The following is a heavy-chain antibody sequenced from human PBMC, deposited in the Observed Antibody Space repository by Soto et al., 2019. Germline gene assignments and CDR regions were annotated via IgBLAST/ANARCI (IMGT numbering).Heavy chain of an antibody. CDR2: IYSSGST. J-gene: IGHJ4*02. D-gene: IGHD3-3*01. Sequence: SETLSLTCTVSGGSISNYYWHWIRQPPGKGLEWIGYIYSSGSTTYTPSLKSRVTISVDTTKKQFSLNLSSMAAADTAVYYCARGGLGYGFEPDYWGQGTRVTVSS. CDR3: ARGGLGYGFEPDY. CDR1: GGSISNYY. V-gene: IGHV4-59*01.